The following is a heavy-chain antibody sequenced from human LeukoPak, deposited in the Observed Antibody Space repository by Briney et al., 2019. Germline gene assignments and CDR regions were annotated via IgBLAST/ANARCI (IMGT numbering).Heavy chain of an antibody. Sequence: SVKVSCKASGGTFSSYAISWVRQAPGQGLEWMGRIIPILGIANYAQKFQGRVTITADKSTSTAYMELSSLRSEDTAVYYCARAKGVVVVAAKGDAFDIWGQGTMVTVSS. D-gene: IGHD2-15*01. CDR1: GGTFSSYA. J-gene: IGHJ3*02. CDR2: IIPILGIA. V-gene: IGHV1-69*04. CDR3: ARAKGVVVVAAKGDAFDI.